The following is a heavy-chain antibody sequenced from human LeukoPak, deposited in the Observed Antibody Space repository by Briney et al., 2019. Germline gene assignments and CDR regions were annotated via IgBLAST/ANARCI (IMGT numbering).Heavy chain of an antibody. Sequence: SETLSLTCAVYGGSFSGYYWSWIRQPPGKGLEWIGEINHSGSTNYNPSLKSRVTISVDTSKNQFSLKLSSVTAADTAVYYCARGGSQHIVVVTAINNYGMDDWGQGTTVTVSS. CDR2: INHSGST. V-gene: IGHV4-34*01. CDR1: GGSFSGYY. J-gene: IGHJ6*02. D-gene: IGHD2-21*02. CDR3: ARGGSQHIVVVTAINNYGMDD.